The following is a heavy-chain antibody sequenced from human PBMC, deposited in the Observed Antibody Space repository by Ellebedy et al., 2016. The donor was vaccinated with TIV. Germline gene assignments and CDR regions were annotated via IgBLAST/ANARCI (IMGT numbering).Heavy chain of an antibody. CDR2: ISSDSTYI. V-gene: IGHV3-21*01. J-gene: IGHJ4*01. Sequence: GESLKISCGAADFSFRTYDMTWVRQAPGKGLELVSSISSDSTYIFYADSVKGRFTISRDNSKNSLFLQMNSLRAEDTAVYFCARDGGSYFGGRLDYWGQGTLVTVSS. D-gene: IGHD1-26*01. CDR3: ARDGGSYFGGRLDY. CDR1: DFSFRTYD.